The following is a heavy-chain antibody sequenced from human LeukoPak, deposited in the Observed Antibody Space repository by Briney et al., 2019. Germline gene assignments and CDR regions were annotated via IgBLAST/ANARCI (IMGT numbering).Heavy chain of an antibody. Sequence: ASVKISCKVSGYTFTDYYMHWVQQAPGKGLEWMGLVDPEDGETIYAEKFQGRVTITADTSTDTAYMELSSLRSEGTAVYYCVRECSSTSCPFDYWGQGTLVTVSS. V-gene: IGHV1-69-2*01. CDR1: GYTFTDYY. J-gene: IGHJ4*02. CDR2: VDPEDGET. D-gene: IGHD2-2*01. CDR3: VRECSSTSCPFDY.